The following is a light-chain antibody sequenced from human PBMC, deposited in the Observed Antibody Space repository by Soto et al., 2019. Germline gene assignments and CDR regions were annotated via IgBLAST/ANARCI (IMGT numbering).Light chain of an antibody. V-gene: IGKV3-20*01. CDR1: PCVSSSY. J-gene: IGKJ4*01. CDR3: QQYDNSPLT. Sequence: DIVLTQSPGPLSLSPGERAALSCRACPCVSSSYLAWYQQKPGQAPRLLIYGASNRATGIPDRFSGSGSGTDFTLTISRLEPEDFAVYYCQQYDNSPLTFGGGTKVDTK. CDR2: GAS.